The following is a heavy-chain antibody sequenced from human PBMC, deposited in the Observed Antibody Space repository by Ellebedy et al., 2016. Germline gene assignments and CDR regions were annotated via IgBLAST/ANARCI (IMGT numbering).Heavy chain of an antibody. D-gene: IGHD1-1*01. Sequence: GESLKISCVASGFTFSSYAMSWVRQAPGKGLEWVSAISGSGGSTYYADSVKGRFTISRDNSKNTLYLQMNSLRAEDTAVYYCDATLDLIPWGQGTLVTVSS. J-gene: IGHJ5*02. V-gene: IGHV3-23*01. CDR1: GFTFSSYA. CDR3: DATLDLIP. CDR2: ISGSGGST.